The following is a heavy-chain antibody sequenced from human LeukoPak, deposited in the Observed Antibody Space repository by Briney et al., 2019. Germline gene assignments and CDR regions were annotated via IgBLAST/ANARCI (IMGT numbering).Heavy chain of an antibody. Sequence: SETLSLTCTVSGGSISSSSYYWGWIRQPPGKGLEWIGSIYYSGTTYYNPSLKSRVTISVDTSKNQFSLKLSSVTAADTAVYYCARRGAVAGRGPYWYFDLWGRGTLVTVSS. CDR3: ARRGAVAGRGPYWYFDL. CDR1: GGSISSSSYY. V-gene: IGHV4-39*01. D-gene: IGHD6-19*01. J-gene: IGHJ2*01. CDR2: IYYSGTT.